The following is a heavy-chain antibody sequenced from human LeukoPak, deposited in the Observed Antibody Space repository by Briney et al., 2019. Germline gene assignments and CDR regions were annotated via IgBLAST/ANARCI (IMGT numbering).Heavy chain of an antibody. D-gene: IGHD2-2*01. Sequence: GSLRLSCAASGFTFSSYAMHWVRQAPGKGLEYVSGISSNGGGTYYANSVKGRFSIFRDNSKNTLYLQMGGLRAEDMAVYYCAKGKYHLIDYWGQGTLVTVSS. CDR2: ISSNGGGT. J-gene: IGHJ4*02. V-gene: IGHV3-64*01. CDR1: GFTFSSYA. CDR3: AKGKYHLIDY.